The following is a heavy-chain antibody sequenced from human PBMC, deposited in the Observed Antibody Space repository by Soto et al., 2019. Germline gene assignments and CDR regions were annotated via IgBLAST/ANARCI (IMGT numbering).Heavy chain of an antibody. CDR2: INAANGDT. D-gene: IGHD6-13*01. V-gene: IGHV1-3*01. Sequence: SVKVSCKASGYTFTSYGIHWVREAPGQRLEWMGWINAANGDTKYSPKFQGRVTITRDTSASTAYMELSSLRSEDTAVYYCVRRHVSATGIDWFDPWGQGTLVTVSS. CDR3: VRRHVSATGIDWFDP. CDR1: GYTFTSYG. J-gene: IGHJ5*02.